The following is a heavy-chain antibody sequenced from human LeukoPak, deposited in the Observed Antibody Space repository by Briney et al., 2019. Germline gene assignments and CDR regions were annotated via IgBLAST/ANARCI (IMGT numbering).Heavy chain of an antibody. CDR1: GGSISSSSYY. CDR3: ARVSGEDPYYYYGMDV. CDR2: IYYSGST. V-gene: IGHV4-39*01. Sequence: SETLSLTCTVSGGSISSSSYYWGWIRQPPGKGLEGIGSIYYSGSTYYNPSLKSRVTISVATSKNQFSLKLSSVTAADTAVYYCARVSGEDPYYYYGMDVWGQGTTVTVSS. J-gene: IGHJ6*02. D-gene: IGHD1-26*01.